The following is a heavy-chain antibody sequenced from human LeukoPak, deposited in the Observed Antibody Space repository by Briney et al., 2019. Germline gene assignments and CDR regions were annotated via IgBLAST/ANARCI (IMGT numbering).Heavy chain of an antibody. D-gene: IGHD6-13*01. J-gene: IGHJ4*02. CDR2: ISDSGGNT. Sequence: TGGSLRLSCAASGFTFSNYGMSWVRQAPGKGLEWVSGISDSGGNTYYADSVKGRFTISRDNSKNIVYLQMNSLRAEDTAVYYCAKGAAATGDFWGQGTLVTVSS. V-gene: IGHV3-23*01. CDR3: AKGAAATGDF. CDR1: GFTFSNYG.